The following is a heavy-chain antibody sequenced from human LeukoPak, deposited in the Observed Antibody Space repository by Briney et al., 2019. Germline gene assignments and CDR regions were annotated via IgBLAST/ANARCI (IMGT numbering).Heavy chain of an antibody. CDR2: ISNSGDST. CDR1: GFTFSDYG. Sequence: PGGSLRLSCAASGFTFSDYGMSWVRQAPGKSLEWVSSISNSGDSTYYADSVKGRVTISRDTSKYTLYLQMNSLRGEDTAVYYCAKDGTGCGGDCYSAFWGHGTLLTVSS. V-gene: IGHV3-23*01. D-gene: IGHD2-21*01. CDR3: AKDGTGCGGDCYSAF. J-gene: IGHJ4*01.